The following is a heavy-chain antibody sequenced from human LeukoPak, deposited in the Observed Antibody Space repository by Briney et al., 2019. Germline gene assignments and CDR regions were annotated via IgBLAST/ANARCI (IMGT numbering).Heavy chain of an antibody. V-gene: IGHV4-4*07. CDR3: ARRLLGYCSGGSCYSGYFQH. J-gene: IGHJ1*01. D-gene: IGHD2-15*01. Sequence: SETLSLTCTVSGGFIGSYYWSWIRQPAGKGLEWIGRIYTSGSTNYNPSLKSRVTMSVDTSKNQFSLKLSSVTAADTAVYYCARRLLGYCSGGSCYSGYFQHWGQGTLVTVSS. CDR2: IYTSGST. CDR1: GGFIGSYY.